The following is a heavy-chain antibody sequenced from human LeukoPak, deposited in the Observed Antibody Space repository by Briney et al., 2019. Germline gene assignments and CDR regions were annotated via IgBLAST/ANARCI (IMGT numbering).Heavy chain of an antibody. D-gene: IGHD3-16*01. Sequence: GESLQISCKGSGYSFISYWIGWVRQMPGKGLEWMGIIYPGDSDTRYSPSFQGQVTISADKSISTAYLQWSSLKAPDTAMYYCARSLRLGDPGYIDYWGQGTLVTVSS. CDR1: GYSFISYW. CDR3: ARSLRLGDPGYIDY. J-gene: IGHJ4*02. CDR2: IYPGDSDT. V-gene: IGHV5-51*01.